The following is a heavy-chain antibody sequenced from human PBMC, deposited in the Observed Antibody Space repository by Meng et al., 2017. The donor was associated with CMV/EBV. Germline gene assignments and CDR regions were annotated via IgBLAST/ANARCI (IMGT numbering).Heavy chain of an antibody. CDR1: GFTFSSYW. V-gene: IGHV3-74*01. CDR3: AKARVWASSTALDY. CDR2: INSDGSST. J-gene: IGHJ4*02. Sequence: GGSLRLSCAASGFTFSSYWMHWVRQAPGKGLVWVSCINSDGSSTSYADSVKGRFTISRDNAKNSLYLQMNSLRAEDTAVYYCAKARVWASSTALDYWGRGTLVTVSS. D-gene: IGHD2-2*01.